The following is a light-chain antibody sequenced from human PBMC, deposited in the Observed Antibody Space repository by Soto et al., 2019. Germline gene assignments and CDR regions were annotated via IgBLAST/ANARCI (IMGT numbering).Light chain of an antibody. CDR2: DAS. Sequence: EIVMTQSPATLSVSPGERATLSSRASQSVGGNLARYQQRPGRAPRLLIYDASSRATDIPARFNGSGSGTAFTLTISSLQSEDFALYYCQQYTNWPLYTFGQGTKLEIK. J-gene: IGKJ2*01. V-gene: IGKV3-15*01. CDR1: QSVGGN. CDR3: QQYTNWPLYT.